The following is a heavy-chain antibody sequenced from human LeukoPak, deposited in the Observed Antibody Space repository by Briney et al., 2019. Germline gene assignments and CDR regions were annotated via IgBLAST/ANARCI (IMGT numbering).Heavy chain of an antibody. J-gene: IGHJ4*02. CDR2: ISGSGGST. CDR3: AKGLDGSYYTFFDY. Sequence: PGGSLRLSCAASGFTFSSYAMSWVRQAPGKGLELVSAISGSGGSTYYADSVKGRFTISRDNSKNTLYLQMNSLRAEDTAVYYCAKGLDGSYYTFFDYWGQGTLVTVSS. CDR1: GFTFSSYA. V-gene: IGHV3-23*01. D-gene: IGHD1-26*01.